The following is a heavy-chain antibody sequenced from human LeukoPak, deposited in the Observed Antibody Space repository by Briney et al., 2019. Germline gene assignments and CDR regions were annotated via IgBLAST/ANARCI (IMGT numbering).Heavy chain of an antibody. D-gene: IGHD3-10*01. V-gene: IGHV4-59*01. J-gene: IGHJ4*02. CDR3: ARVGWSSLEELFPKGGFDY. CDR2: IYYSGST. CDR1: GGSINNYY. Sequence: PSETLSLTCTVSGGSINNYYWSWIRQSPGNGLAWIGYIYYSGSTQYNPSLKTRVTMSVDTSKNQFSLKMTPVTAADTAVYYRARVGWSSLEELFPKGGFDYWGQGALVTVSS.